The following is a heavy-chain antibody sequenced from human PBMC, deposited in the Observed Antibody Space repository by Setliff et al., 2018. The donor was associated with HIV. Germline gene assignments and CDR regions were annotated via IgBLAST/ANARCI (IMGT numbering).Heavy chain of an antibody. D-gene: IGHD3-22*01. Sequence: GGSLRLSCAASGFTFSSYAMSWVRQAPGKGLEWVSAISGSGGSTYYADSARGRFSASRDNSKNRLFLHMNSLRAEDTAVYYCAKDGIGDTSGFFDSWGQGTLVTVSS. V-gene: IGHV3-23*01. J-gene: IGHJ4*02. CDR3: AKDGIGDTSGFFDS. CDR1: GFTFSSYA. CDR2: ISGSGGST.